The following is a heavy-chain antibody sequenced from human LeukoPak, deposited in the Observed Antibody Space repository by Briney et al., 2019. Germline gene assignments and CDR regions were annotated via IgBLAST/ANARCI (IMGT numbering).Heavy chain of an antibody. CDR2: IYYSGGT. CDR3: STRSYYDTSGVYGMDV. CDR1: GCSISSRNYY. V-gene: IGHV4-39*01. D-gene: IGHD3-22*01. J-gene: IGHJ6*02. Sequence: PSETLSLTCSVSGCSISSRNYYWGWTRQPPGKKVEWIGSIYYSGGTYYNPSLKSRVTISVDTYKNQFSLKLNSVTAADTAVYYCSTRSYYDTSGVYGMDVWGQGTTVTVSS.